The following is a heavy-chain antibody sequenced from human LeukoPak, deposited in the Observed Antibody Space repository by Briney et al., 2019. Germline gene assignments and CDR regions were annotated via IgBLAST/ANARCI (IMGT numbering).Heavy chain of an antibody. CDR2: INSDGSST. CDR3: ARAWDSSGYYNDAFDI. J-gene: IGHJ3*02. CDR1: GFTFSSYW. V-gene: IGHV3-74*01. Sequence: GGSLRLSCAASGFTFSSYWMHWVHQAPGKGLVWVSRINSDGSSTSYADSVKGRFTISRDNAKNTLYLQMNSLRAEDTAVYYCARAWDSSGYYNDAFDIWGQGTMVTVSS. D-gene: IGHD3-22*01.